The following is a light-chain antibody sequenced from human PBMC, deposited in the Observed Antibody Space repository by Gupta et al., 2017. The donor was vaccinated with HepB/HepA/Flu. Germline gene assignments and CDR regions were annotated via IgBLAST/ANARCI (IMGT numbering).Light chain of an antibody. CDR2: DVS. Sequence: QSALTQPASVSGSPGQSITISCTGTSSHVGGYNYVSWYQQHPGKAPKLMIYDVSNRPSGVSNRFSGSKAGNTASLTISGLQAEDEADYYCSSYTSSSTLGFGTGTKVTVL. CDR1: SSHVGGYNY. CDR3: SSYTSSSTLG. V-gene: IGLV2-14*01. J-gene: IGLJ1*01.